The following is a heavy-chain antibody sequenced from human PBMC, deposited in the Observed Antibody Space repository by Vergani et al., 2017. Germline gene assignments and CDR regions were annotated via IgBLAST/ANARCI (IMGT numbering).Heavy chain of an antibody. CDR3: ARGTTAYIDY. D-gene: IGHD4-11*01. J-gene: IGHJ4*02. CDR1: GFTFSSYA. CDR2: ISYDGSNK. Sequence: QVQLVESGGGVDQPGRSLRLSCAASGFTFSSYAMHWVRQAPGKGLEWVAVISYDGSNKYYADSVKGRFTISRDNSKNTLYLQMNSLRAEDTAVYYCARGTTAYIDYWGQGTLVTVSS. V-gene: IGHV3-30-3*01.